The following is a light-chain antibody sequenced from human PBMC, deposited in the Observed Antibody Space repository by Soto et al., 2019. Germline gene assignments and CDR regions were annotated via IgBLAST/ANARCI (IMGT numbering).Light chain of an antibody. V-gene: IGKV3-11*01. J-gene: IGKJ4*01. CDR1: QSVSSY. CDR2: DAS. Sequence: EIVLTQSPATLSLSPGERATLSCRVSQSVSSYLAWYQQKPGQAPRLLIYDASNRATGIPARFSGSGSGTDFTLTISSLEPEDFAVYYCQQRSNWPLTFGGRTKVEIK. CDR3: QQRSNWPLT.